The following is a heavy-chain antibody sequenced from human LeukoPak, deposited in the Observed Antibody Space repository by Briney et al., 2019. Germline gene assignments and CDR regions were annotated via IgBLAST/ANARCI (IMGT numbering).Heavy chain of an antibody. CDR3: ARGNGYYYYYMGV. J-gene: IGHJ6*03. D-gene: IGHD2-8*01. Sequence: SETLSLTCTVSGGSISTYYRSWIRQPPGQGLEWIGYVYYSGSTNYNPSLKSRVTISVDTSKNQFSLKLSSVTAADTAVYYCARGNGYYYYYMGVWGKGTTVTVSS. V-gene: IGHV4-59*08. CDR2: VYYSGST. CDR1: GGSISTYY.